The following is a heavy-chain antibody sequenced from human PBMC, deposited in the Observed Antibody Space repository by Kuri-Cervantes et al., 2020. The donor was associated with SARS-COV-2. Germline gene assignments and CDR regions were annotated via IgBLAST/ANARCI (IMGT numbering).Heavy chain of an antibody. CDR3: ARLPRYSTLESSPDY. CDR1: GGSISSSSYY. D-gene: IGHD5/OR15-5a*01. V-gene: IGHV4-39*01. CDR2: IYYSGST. J-gene: IGHJ4*02. Sequence: SETLSLTCTVSGGSISSSSYYWGWIRQPPGKGLEWSGSIYYSGSTYYNPSLKSRVTISVDTSKNQFSLKLSSVTAADTAVYYCARLPRYSTLESSPDYWGQGTLVTVSS.